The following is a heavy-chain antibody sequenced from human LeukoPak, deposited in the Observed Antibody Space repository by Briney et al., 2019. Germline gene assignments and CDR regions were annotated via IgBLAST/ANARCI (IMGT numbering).Heavy chain of an antibody. J-gene: IGHJ6*04. Sequence: TGGSLRLSCAVSGFPFSNSWMYWVRQAPGKGLEGVANIKKDGSGISYVESVKGRFIISRDNSRNSPYLQMNSLKVEDTAVYFCAGGNAMDVWGKGTAVTVYS. CDR1: GFPFSNSW. CDR3: AGGNAMDV. V-gene: IGHV3-7*03. CDR2: IKKDGSGI.